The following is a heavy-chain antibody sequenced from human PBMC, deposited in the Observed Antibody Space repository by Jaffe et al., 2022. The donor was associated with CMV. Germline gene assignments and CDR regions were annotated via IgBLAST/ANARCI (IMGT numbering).Heavy chain of an antibody. CDR2: IYYSGST. J-gene: IGHJ3*02. CDR3: ASQRGYDILTGYSSAAFDI. Sequence: QLQLQESGPGLVKPSETLSLTCTVSGGSISSSSYYWGWIRQPPGKGLEWIGSIYYSGSTYYNPSLKSRVTISVDTSKNQFSLKLSSVTAADTAVYYCASQRGYDILTGYSSAAFDIWGQGTMVTVSS. D-gene: IGHD3-9*01. V-gene: IGHV4-39*01. CDR1: GGSISSSSYY.